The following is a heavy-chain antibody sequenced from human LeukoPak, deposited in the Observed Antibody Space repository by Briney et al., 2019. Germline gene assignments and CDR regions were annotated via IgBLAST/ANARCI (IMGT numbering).Heavy chain of an antibody. J-gene: IGHJ4*02. CDR1: GFTFRTYW. V-gene: IGHV3-7*03. Sequence: GGPLRLSCAVSGFTFRTYWMSWVRQAPGKGLEWVANIKLDGSDNYYVDSVKGRFTISRDTAKNTLFLQMNSLRAEDTAVYYCAKDGGLWVSAHWGDSWGRGTLVTVSS. D-gene: IGHD7-27*01. CDR2: IKLDGSDN. CDR3: AKDGGLWVSAHWGDS.